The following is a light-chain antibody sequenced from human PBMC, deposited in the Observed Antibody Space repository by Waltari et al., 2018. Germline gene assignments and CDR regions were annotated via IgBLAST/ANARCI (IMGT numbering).Light chain of an antibody. CDR1: QSVSKY. Sequence: EIVLTQSPGTLSLSPGERATLSCRASQSVSKYLDWYQQKPGQAPRLLIYDESTRATGIPDRFSATGWGTDFSLSISRLEPEDFAVYYCQKYGTLPATFGQGTKVQMK. CDR2: DES. V-gene: IGKV3-20*01. CDR3: QKYGTLPAT. J-gene: IGKJ1*01.